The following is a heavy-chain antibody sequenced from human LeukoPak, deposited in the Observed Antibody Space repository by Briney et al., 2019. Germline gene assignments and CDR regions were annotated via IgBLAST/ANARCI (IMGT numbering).Heavy chain of an antibody. V-gene: IGHV3-23*01. CDR2: ISGSGGNT. Sequence: PGGTLRLSCAASGFTFSRNGMTWVRQAPGKGLEWVSAISGSGGNTYYADSVKGRFTISRDNSKNTLYLQMNSLRAKDTAVYYCAKDRRAGSYDYWGQGTLVTVSS. CDR1: GFTFSRNG. J-gene: IGHJ4*02. CDR3: AKDRRAGSYDY. D-gene: IGHD3-10*01.